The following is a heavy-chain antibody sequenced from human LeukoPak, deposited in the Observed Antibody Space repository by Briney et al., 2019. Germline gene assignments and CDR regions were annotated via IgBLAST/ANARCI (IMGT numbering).Heavy chain of an antibody. J-gene: IGHJ4*02. V-gene: IGHV4-39*07. Sequence: SETLSLTCTVSGGSISSSSYYWGWIRQPPGKGLEWIGSIYYSGSTYYNPSLKSRVTISVDTSKNQFSLKLSSVTAADTAVYYCAREPIAFSSSGIAAADDYWGQGTLVTVSS. CDR1: GGSISSSSYY. CDR3: AREPIAFSSSGIAAADDY. D-gene: IGHD6-13*01. CDR2: IYYSGST.